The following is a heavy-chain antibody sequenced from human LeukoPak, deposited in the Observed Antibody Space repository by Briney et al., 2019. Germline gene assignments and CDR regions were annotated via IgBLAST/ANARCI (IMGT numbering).Heavy chain of an antibody. Sequence: PSETLSLTCTVSGGSISSGDYYWSWIRQPPGEGLEWIGYIYYSGSTYYNPSLKSRVTISVDTSKNQFSLKLSSVTAADTAVYYCARGFSLAPVVTVPDYWGQGTLVTVSS. CDR1: GGSISSGDYY. D-gene: IGHD2-21*02. CDR2: IYYSGST. V-gene: IGHV4-30-4*01. J-gene: IGHJ4*02. CDR3: ARGFSLAPVVTVPDY.